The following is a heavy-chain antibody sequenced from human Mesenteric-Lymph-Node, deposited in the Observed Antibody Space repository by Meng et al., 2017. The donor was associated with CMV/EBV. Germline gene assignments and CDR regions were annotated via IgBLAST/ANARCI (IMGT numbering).Heavy chain of an antibody. CDR3: ARDGAVAGTRFDY. V-gene: IGHV3-20*04. CDR1: GGSISSYY. Sequence: ETLSLTCTVSGGSISSYYWSWVRQAPGKGLEWVSGINWNGGSTGYADSVKGRFTISRDNAKNSLYLQMNSLRAEDTALYYCARDGAVAGTRFDYWGQGTLVTVSS. CDR2: INWNGGST. D-gene: IGHD6-19*01. J-gene: IGHJ4*02.